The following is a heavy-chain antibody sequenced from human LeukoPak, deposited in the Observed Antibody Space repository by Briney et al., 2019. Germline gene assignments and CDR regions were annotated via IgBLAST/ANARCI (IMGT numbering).Heavy chain of an antibody. Sequence: AETLSLTCTASGGSISSYYWSWIRQPPGKGLEWMGDIYYSGSTNYNPSLKSRVTISVDTSKNQFSLKLSSVTAADTAVYYCARVDYGDYYYYGMDVWGKGTTVTVSS. D-gene: IGHD4-17*01. CDR3: ARVDYGDYYYYGMDV. J-gene: IGHJ6*04. CDR2: IYYSGST. V-gene: IGHV4-59*01. CDR1: GGSISSYY.